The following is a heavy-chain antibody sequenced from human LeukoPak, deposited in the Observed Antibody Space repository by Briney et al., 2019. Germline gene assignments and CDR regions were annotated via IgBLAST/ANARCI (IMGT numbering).Heavy chain of an antibody. CDR1: GFTFSSYT. J-gene: IGHJ4*02. V-gene: IGHV3-21*01. CDR2: ISSSSSYI. D-gene: IGHD3-10*01. CDR3: GRDEDYYGSGSYLLSDF. Sequence: PGGSLRLSCAASGFTFSSYTMNWVRQAPGKGLEWVSSISSSSSYIYYADSVKGRFTISRDNAKNSLYLQMNSLRADDTAVYYCGRDEDYYGSGSYLLSDFWGQGTLVTVSS.